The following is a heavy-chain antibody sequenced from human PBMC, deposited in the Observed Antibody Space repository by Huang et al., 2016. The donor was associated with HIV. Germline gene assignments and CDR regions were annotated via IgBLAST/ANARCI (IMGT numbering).Heavy chain of an antibody. CDR3: ATGFDTYYDI. CDR2: FAPEHGET. Sequence: QVQLVQSGAEVKKPGASVKVSCKVSGYTLIELSIHWVRQAPGKGLEGMGGFAPEHGETNDAQNFQGRVTMTEDTSTDTAYMELNSLRSEDTAVYYCATGFDTYYDIWGQGTMVIASS. CDR1: GYTLIELS. J-gene: IGHJ3*02. V-gene: IGHV1-24*01. D-gene: IGHD2-21*01.